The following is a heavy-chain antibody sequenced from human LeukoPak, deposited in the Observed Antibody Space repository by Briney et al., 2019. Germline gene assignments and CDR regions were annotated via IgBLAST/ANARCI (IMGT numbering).Heavy chain of an antibody. V-gene: IGHV3-21*01. CDR2: ISSSSSYI. Sequence: GGSLRLSCAASGFTFSSYSMNWVRQAPGKGLEWVSSISSSSSYIYYADSVKGRFTISRDNAKNSLYLQMNSLRAEETAVYYCARVRLIRGHDAFDIWGQGTMVTVSS. J-gene: IGHJ3*02. CDR1: GFTFSSYS. CDR3: ARVRLIRGHDAFDI. D-gene: IGHD2-8*01.